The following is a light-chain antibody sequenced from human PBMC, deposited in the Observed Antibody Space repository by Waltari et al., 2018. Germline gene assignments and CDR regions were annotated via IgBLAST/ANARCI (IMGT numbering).Light chain of an antibody. Sequence: SLSASLGASVKLTCTLSSGHSSNIIAWLQQQPEKGPRYLMKVNSDGSHSMGDEIPDRFSGSSSGAERYLTISSVQSEDEADYYCQTGGHGTWVFGGGTTLTVL. CDR3: QTGGHGTWV. CDR1: SGHSSNI. CDR2: VNSDGSH. J-gene: IGLJ3*02. V-gene: IGLV4-69*01.